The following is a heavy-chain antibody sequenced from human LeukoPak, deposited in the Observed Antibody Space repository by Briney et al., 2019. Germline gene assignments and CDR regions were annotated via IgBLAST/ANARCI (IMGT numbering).Heavy chain of an antibody. D-gene: IGHD1-1*01. CDR2: ISSSGNLI. CDR3: AREGGWNDFDY. V-gene: IGHV3-48*03. J-gene: IGHJ4*02. Sequence: GGSLRLSCEASGLTFTSYDMNWVRQAPGKGLEWVSYISSSGNLIHYADSVKGRFTFSRDNTRNSLYLQTNSLRADDTAIYYCAREGGWNDFDYWGQGTLVTVSS. CDR1: GLTFTSYD.